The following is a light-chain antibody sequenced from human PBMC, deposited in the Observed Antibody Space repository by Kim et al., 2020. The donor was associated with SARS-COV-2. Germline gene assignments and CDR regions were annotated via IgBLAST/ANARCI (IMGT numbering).Light chain of an antibody. V-gene: IGLV2-14*03. CDR2: DVS. J-gene: IGLJ1*01. CDR3: HSYTSSSTYV. CDR1: SSDVGGYNY. Sequence: GQSITTSCTGTSSDVGGYNYVSWFQQHPGKAPKLLIYDVSNRPSGVSNRFSGSKSGNTASLTISGLQAEDEADYYCHSYTSSSTYVFGTGTKVTVL.